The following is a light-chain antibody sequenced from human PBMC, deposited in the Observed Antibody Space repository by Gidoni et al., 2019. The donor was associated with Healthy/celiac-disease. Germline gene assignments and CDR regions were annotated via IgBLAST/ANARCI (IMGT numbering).Light chain of an antibody. V-gene: IGKV4-1*01. J-gene: IGKJ3*01. Sequence: DIVMTQSPDSLAVSLGERATINCKSSQSVLYSSHNKNYLAWYQQKPGQPPKLLIYWASTRESGVPDRFSGSGSGTELTLTISSLQAEDVAVYYCQQYYSTPLTFGPGTKVDIK. CDR2: WAS. CDR1: QSVLYSSHNKNY. CDR3: QQYYSTPLT.